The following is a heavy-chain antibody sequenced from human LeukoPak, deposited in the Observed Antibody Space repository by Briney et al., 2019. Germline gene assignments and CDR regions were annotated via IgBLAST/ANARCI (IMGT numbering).Heavy chain of an antibody. CDR3: ARKGLGDY. J-gene: IGHJ4*02. V-gene: IGHV3-7*01. Sequence: AGGSLRLSCAASGFIFSSYWMSWVRQAPGKGLEWVANIKQDGSEKNFVDPVKGRFTISRDNAKNSLYLQMNSLRAEDTAVYYCARKGLGDYWGQGTLVTVSS. CDR1: GFIFSSYW. D-gene: IGHD3-10*01. CDR2: IKQDGSEK.